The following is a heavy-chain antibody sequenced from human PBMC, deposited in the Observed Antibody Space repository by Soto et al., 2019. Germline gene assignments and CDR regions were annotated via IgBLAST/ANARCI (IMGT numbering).Heavy chain of an antibody. CDR2: IWDDGTNE. D-gene: IGHD3-16*01. V-gene: IGHV3-33*01. CDR1: GFIFSYYG. Sequence: QVQVVESGGGAVHPGRSLRLSCVASGFIFSYYGMHWVRQAPGKGLEWVAVIWDDGTNEYYADSVKGRFFISRGNSKNTVFLPMHRLRVQDTAAYYCSRGFGRAHLGGCCPPDYWGQGTRVTVSS. CDR3: SRGFGRAHLGGCCPPDY. J-gene: IGHJ4*02.